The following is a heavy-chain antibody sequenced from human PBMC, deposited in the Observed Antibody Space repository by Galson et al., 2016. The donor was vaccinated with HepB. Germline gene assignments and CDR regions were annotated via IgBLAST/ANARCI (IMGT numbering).Heavy chain of an antibody. D-gene: IGHD3-3*01. V-gene: IGHV3-53*01. CDR2: MYSGGSP. CDR1: GFTVSSNY. Sequence: SLRLSCAASGFTVSSNYMSWVRQAPGKGLEWVSIMYSGGSPFYADSVKGRFTISRDTPRNTLYLQMNSLRAEDPAVYYWTRDRGFWSGYSGASYRYGMDVWGQGTTVTVSS. CDR3: TRDRGFWSGYSGASYRYGMDV. J-gene: IGHJ6*02.